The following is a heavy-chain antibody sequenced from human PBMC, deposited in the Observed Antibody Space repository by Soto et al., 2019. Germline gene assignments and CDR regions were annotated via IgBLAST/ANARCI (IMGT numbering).Heavy chain of an antibody. D-gene: IGHD4-17*01. V-gene: IGHV1-8*01. CDR3: ARGIKYGDYSRWFDP. CDR1: GYTFTSYD. Sequence: QVQLVQSGAEVKKPGASVKVSCKASGYTFTSYDINWVRQATGQGFEYLGWMNPNRGNTGYVKKFQGRVTMTRDTSMSTAYMELSRLRSEDTAVYYCARGIKYGDYSRWFDPWGPGTLVTVSS. CDR2: MNPNRGNT. J-gene: IGHJ5*02.